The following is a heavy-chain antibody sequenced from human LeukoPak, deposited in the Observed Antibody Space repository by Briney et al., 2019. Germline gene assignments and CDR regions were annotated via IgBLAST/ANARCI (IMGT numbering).Heavy chain of an antibody. J-gene: IGHJ3*02. CDR2: ISGSGGST. V-gene: IGHV3-23*01. CDR3: AKVGPAYCGGDCDSVAFDI. CDR1: GFTFSSYA. D-gene: IGHD2-21*02. Sequence: PGGSLRLSCAASGFTFSSYAMSWVRQAPGKGLEWVSDISGSGGSTYYADSVKGRFTISRDNAKNTLYLQMNSLRAEDTAVYYCAKVGPAYCGGDCDSVAFDIWGEG.